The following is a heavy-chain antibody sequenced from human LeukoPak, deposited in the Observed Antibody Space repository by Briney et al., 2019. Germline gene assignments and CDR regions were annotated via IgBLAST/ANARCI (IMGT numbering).Heavy chain of an antibody. J-gene: IGHJ4*02. D-gene: IGHD5-12*01. Sequence: GGSLRLSRAASRITFSIYTMSWVRQAPGKGLEWVSAIVGSGRNTYYADSVKGRFTISRDNSKNTLYLQMNSLRAEDTAVYHCAKEGGYDGVDWWGQGTLVTVSS. CDR2: IVGSGRNT. CDR3: AKEGGYDGVDW. V-gene: IGHV3-23*01. CDR1: RITFSIYT.